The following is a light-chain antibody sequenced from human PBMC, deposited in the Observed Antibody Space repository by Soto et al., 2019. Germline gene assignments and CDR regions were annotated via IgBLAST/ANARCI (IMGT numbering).Light chain of an antibody. J-gene: IGLJ2*01. V-gene: IGLV2-8*01. CDR3: SSYAGSFGLV. CDR1: SSDVGGYNY. Sequence: QPVLTQPPSASGSPGQSVTISCTGTSSDVGGYNYVSWYQQHPGKAPKLMIYEVSKRPSGVPDRFSGSKSGNTASLTVSGLQAEDEADYYCSSYAGSFGLVFGGGTKLTVL. CDR2: EVS.